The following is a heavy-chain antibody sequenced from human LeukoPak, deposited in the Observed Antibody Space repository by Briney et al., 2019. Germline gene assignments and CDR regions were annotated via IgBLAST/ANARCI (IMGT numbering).Heavy chain of an antibody. D-gene: IGHD2-15*01. CDR2: IYTSGST. J-gene: IGHJ1*01. V-gene: IGHV4-61*02. Sequence: PSETLSLTCTVSGGSISSGSYYWRWLRQPAGTGLEWIGRIYTSGSTNYNPSLKSRVTISVDTSKNQFSLKLSSVTAADTAVYYCARGYCSGGSCGYFQHWGQGTLVTVSS. CDR3: ARGYCSGGSCGYFQH. CDR1: GGSISSGSYY.